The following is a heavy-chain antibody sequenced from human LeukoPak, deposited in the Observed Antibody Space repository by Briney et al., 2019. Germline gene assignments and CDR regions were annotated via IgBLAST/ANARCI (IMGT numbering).Heavy chain of an antibody. CDR1: GGSISSSSYY. Sequence: SETLSLTCTVSGGSISSSSYYWGWIRQPPGKGLEWIGSIYYSGSTYYNPSLKSRVTISVDTSKNQFSLKLSSVTAADTAVYYCARGSGRITMIVVEKYYFDYWGQGTLVTVSS. V-gene: IGHV4-39*01. D-gene: IGHD3-22*01. J-gene: IGHJ4*02. CDR3: ARGSGRITMIVVEKYYFDY. CDR2: IYYSGST.